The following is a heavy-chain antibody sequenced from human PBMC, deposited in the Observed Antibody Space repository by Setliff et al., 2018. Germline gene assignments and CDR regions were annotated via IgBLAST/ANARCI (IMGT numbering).Heavy chain of an antibody. V-gene: IGHV3-73*01. Sequence: PGESLKISCAASGFTFSGAEIHWVRQASGKGLEWVGRIRSKADKYATDYGASAKGRFIISRDDSKKTAYLQMSSLRAEDTAVYYCARSSGWYDYWGQGTLVTVSS. D-gene: IGHD6-19*01. CDR2: IRSKADKYAT. CDR3: ARSSGWYDY. J-gene: IGHJ4*02. CDR1: GFTFSGAE.